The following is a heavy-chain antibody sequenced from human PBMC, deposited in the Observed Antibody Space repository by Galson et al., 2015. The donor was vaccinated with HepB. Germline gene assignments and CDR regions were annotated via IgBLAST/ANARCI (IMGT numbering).Heavy chain of an antibody. CDR1: GGTFSSYT. CDR2: IIPILGIA. CDR3: ARDQPRAAAPEIGY. J-gene: IGHJ4*02. Sequence: SVKVSCKASGGTFSSYTISWVRQAPGQGLEWMGRIIPILGIANYAQKFQGRVTITADKSTSTAYMELSSLRSEDTAVYYCARDQPRAAAPEIGYWGQGALVTVSS. V-gene: IGHV1-69*04. D-gene: IGHD6-13*01.